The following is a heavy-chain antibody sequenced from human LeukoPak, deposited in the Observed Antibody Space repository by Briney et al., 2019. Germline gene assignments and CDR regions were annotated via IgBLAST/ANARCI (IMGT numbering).Heavy chain of an antibody. CDR3: ARGLSGNNWFDP. CDR2: IYYSGST. Sequence: SETLSLTCTVSGGSISSYYWSWIRQPPGKGLEWIGYIYYSGSTNYNPSLKSRVTISVDTSKNQFSLKLSSVTAADTAVYYCARGLSGNNWFDPWGQGTLVTVSS. V-gene: IGHV4-59*08. D-gene: IGHD3-16*01. CDR1: GGSISSYY. J-gene: IGHJ5*02.